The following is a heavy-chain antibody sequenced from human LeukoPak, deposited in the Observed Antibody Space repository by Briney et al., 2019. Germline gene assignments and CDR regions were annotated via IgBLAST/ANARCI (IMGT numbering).Heavy chain of an antibody. CDR1: GGSISSGGYY. Sequence: PSETLSLTCTVSGGSISSGGYYWSWIRQHPGKGLEWIGYIYYSGSTYYNPSLKSRVTISVDTSKNQFSLKLSSVTAADTAVYYCARAGIVGATRHFDYWSQGTLVTVSS. J-gene: IGHJ4*02. CDR2: IYYSGST. CDR3: ARAGIVGATRHFDY. V-gene: IGHV4-31*03. D-gene: IGHD1-26*01.